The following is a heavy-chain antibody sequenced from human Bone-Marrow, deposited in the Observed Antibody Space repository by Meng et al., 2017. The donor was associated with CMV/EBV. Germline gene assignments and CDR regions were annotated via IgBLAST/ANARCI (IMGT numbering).Heavy chain of an antibody. CDR2: IFHSGST. V-gene: IGHV4-4*02. CDR1: GASISSSNW. CDR3: ARGPRGSGFDY. Sequence: CAVSGASISSSNWWSWVRQPPGKGLEWIGEIFHSGSTNYNPSLKSRVTISVDKSKNQFSLMLRSVTAADTAVYYCARGPRGSGFDYWGQGTLVTVSS. J-gene: IGHJ4*02. D-gene: IGHD1-1*01.